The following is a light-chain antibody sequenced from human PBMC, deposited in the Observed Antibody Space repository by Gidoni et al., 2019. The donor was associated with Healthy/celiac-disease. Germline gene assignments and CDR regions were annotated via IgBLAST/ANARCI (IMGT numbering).Light chain of an antibody. CDR2: GNS. Sequence: QSVLTQPPSASGAPGQRVTISCTGSSPNIGAGYDVHWYQQLPGTATKLLIYGNSNRPSGVPDRFSGSKSGTSASLAITGLQAEDEADYYCQSYDSSLSGSSVFGGGTKLTVL. CDR1: SPNIGAGYD. CDR3: QSYDSSLSGSSV. V-gene: IGLV1-40*01. J-gene: IGLJ2*01.